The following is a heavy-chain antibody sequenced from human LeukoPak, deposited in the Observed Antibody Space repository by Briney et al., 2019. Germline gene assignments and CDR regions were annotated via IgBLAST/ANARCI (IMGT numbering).Heavy chain of an antibody. CDR2: IFASGSA. CDR3: ARFKSGGFDYFDS. V-gene: IGHV4-61*01. D-gene: IGHD4-23*01. CDR1: GARLTNPTYY. Sequence: PSETLSLTCSVSGARLTNPTYYQWSWFRQPPGKGLEFIGKIFASGSATLTPSLKSRVTMSLDTSKNEFSLRLTSVTAEDSAVYFCARFKSGGFDYFDSWGQGALVTVSS. J-gene: IGHJ4*02.